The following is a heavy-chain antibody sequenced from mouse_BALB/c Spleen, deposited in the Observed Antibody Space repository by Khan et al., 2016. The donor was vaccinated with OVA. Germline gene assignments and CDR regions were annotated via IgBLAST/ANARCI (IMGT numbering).Heavy chain of an antibody. CDR1: GDSITSGY. Sequence: EVQLQESGPSLVKPSQTLSLTCSVTGDSITSGYWNWIRKFPGNRLEYMGYIIYTGYTYYNPSLKSRISITRHTSKNKYYLQLNSVTDEDTASYYSASSSYRSAFVYWGQGTLVTVSA. J-gene: IGHJ3*01. CDR2: IIYTGYT. V-gene: IGHV3-8*02. D-gene: IGHD2-14*01. CDR3: ASSSYRSAFVY.